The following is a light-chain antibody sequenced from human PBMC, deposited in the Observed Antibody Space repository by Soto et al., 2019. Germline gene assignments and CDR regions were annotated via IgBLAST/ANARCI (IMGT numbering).Light chain of an antibody. J-gene: IGKJ2*01. CDR1: QSVSSN. Sequence: EIVMTQSPATLSVSPGERATLSCRASQSVSSNLAWYQQQPGQAPRLLIYGASTRATGIPARFSGSGSGTAFTLTISSLQSEDFAVYYCQQYKNWPPYTFGQGTKLEIK. V-gene: IGKV3-15*01. CDR2: GAS. CDR3: QQYKNWPPYT.